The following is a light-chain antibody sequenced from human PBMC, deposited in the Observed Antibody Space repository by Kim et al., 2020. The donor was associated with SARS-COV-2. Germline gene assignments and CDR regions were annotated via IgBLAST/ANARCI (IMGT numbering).Light chain of an antibody. CDR1: HGINNY. V-gene: IGKV1-12*01. J-gene: IGKJ4*01. CDR3: QQVNELPPVT. CDR2: SAA. Sequence: AVGGSITITYRRGHGINNYLAWYQQQPEKAPKHLINSAATLYTGGPSRFTGFRSGTDFTLTISSLRPEDIATYYCQQVNELPPVTFGGGTKVDIK.